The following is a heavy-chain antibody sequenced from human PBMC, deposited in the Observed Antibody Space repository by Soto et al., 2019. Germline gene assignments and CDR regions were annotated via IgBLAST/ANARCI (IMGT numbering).Heavy chain of an antibody. CDR1: GGSISSSSYY. V-gene: IGHV4-61*05. CDR2: IYYSGST. Sequence: PSETLSLTCTVSGGSISSSSYYWGWIRQPPGKGLEWIGYIYYSGSTNYNPSLKSRVTISVDTSKNQFSLKLSSVTAADTAVYYCASLLRDGYNLTPRWVWFDPWGQGTLVTVSS. D-gene: IGHD5-12*01. J-gene: IGHJ5*02. CDR3: ASLLRDGYNLTPRWVWFDP.